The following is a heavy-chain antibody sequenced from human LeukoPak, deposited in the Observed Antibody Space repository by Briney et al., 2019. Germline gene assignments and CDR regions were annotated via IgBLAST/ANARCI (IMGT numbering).Heavy chain of an antibody. J-gene: IGHJ6*03. V-gene: IGHV3-23*01. CDR1: EFTFSSYA. CDR2: ISGRGGGT. CDR3: TRLMAAYDSRDYRYHYYYMDV. D-gene: IGHD3-22*01. Sequence: PGGSLRLSCAASEFTFSSYAMSWVRQAPGKGLEWVSDISGRGGGTHYADSVKGRFTLSRDNSKNTLYLQMNRLKSEDTAVYYCTRLMAAYDSRDYRYHYYYMDVWGKGTTVIISS.